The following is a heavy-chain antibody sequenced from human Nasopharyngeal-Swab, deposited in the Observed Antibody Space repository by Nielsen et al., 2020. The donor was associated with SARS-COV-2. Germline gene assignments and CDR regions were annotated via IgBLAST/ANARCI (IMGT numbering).Heavy chain of an antibody. V-gene: IGHV3-23*01. J-gene: IGHJ5*02. D-gene: IGHD2-15*01. CDR1: GFTFSGYS. CDR3: AKDSGAGFCNDGSCFPTNH. CDR2: ILGTVDDT. Sequence: GGSLRLSCAASGFTFSGYSINWVRQAPGKVLEWVSCILGTVDDTYYADSVKGRFTISRDRSKNTLYLQMNSLRAEDTAVYYCAKDSGAGFCNDGSCFPTNHWGQGTRVTVSS.